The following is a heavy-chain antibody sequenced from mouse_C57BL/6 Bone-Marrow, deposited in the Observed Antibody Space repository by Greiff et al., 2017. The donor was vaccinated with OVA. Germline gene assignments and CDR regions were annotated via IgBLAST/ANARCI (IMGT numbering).Heavy chain of an antibody. V-gene: IGHV1-55*01. CDR3: ARNGYWFAY. D-gene: IGHD2-2*01. CDR2: IYPGSGST. CDR1: GYTFTSYW. J-gene: IGHJ3*01. Sequence: QVPLQQPGAELVKPGASVKMSCKASGYTFTSYWITWVKQRPGQGLEWIGDIYPGSGSTNYNEKFKRKATLTVDTSSSPAYMQLSSLTSEDSAVYYFARNGYWFAYWGQGTLVTVSA.